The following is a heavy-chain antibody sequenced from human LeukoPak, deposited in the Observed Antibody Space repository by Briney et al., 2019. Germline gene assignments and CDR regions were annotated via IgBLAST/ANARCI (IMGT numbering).Heavy chain of an antibody. Sequence: GSSVKVSCKASGGTFSSYAISWVRQAPGQGLEWMGGIIPIFGTANYAQKFQGRVTITTDESTSTAYMELSSLRSEDTAVYYCARGGIAARPPQPWHWFDPWGQGTLVTVSS. V-gene: IGHV1-69*05. CDR3: ARGGIAARPPQPWHWFDP. CDR2: IIPIFGTA. D-gene: IGHD6-6*01. J-gene: IGHJ5*02. CDR1: GGTFSSYA.